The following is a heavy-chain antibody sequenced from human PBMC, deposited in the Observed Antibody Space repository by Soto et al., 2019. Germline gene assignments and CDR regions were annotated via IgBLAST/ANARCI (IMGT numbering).Heavy chain of an antibody. CDR2: IKQDGSEK. J-gene: IGHJ3*02. CDR1: GFTFSSYW. Sequence: PGGSLSLSCAASGFTFSSYWMSWVRQAPGKGLEWVANIKQDGSEKYYVDSVKGRFTISRDNAKNSLYLQMNSLRAEDTAVYYCARDPGLLWFGEPAPDAFDIWGQGTMVTVSS. V-gene: IGHV3-7*01. CDR3: ARDPGLLWFGEPAPDAFDI. D-gene: IGHD3-10*01.